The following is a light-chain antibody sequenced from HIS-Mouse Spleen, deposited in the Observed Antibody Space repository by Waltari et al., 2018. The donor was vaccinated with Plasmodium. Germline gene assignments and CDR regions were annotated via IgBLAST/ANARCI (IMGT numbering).Light chain of an antibody. V-gene: IGLV1-44*01. CDR2: TNN. J-gene: IGLJ2*01. Sequence: QSVLTQPPSASGTPGQRVPISCSGTRSNIGTNTVTWYQQLQGTAPKHLIYTNNQRPSGVPDRFSGSKSGTSASLAISGLQSEDEADYYCAAWDDSLNGPVFGGGTKLTVL. CDR1: RSNIGTNT. CDR3: AAWDDSLNGPV.